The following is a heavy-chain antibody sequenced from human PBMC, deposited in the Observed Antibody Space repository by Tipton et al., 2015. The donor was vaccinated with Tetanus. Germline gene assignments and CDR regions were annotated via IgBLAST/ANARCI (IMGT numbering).Heavy chain of an antibody. J-gene: IGHJ3*01. CDR1: GGSIGTYH. CDR3: ARIGWPQQNKPAFDL. CDR2: IDYFGTT. D-gene: IGHD6-19*01. Sequence: TLSLTCTVSGGSIGTYHWNWIRQSPGEGLEWIGYIDYFGTTKYNPSLKSRVAMSVDTSKNQLSLKLSAVTAADTAVYYCARIGWPQQNKPAFDLWGQGTMVTVSP. V-gene: IGHV4-59*07.